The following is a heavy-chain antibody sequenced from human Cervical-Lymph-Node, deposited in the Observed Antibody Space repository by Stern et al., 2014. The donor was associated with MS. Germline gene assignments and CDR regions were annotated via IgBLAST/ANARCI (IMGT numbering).Heavy chain of an antibody. J-gene: IGHJ2*01. V-gene: IGHV3-13*01. CDR3: ARVVESITRRGNGYGRHWYFDL. CDR1: GLTSSSHD. CDR2: IDSAGDT. D-gene: IGHD5-18*01. Sequence: EVQLVESGGGLVQPGGSLRLSCAVSGLTSSSHDMHWVRQAKGKGLEWVSGIDSAGDTYYAGSVKGRFTISRENAKNSLHLQMNSLRDGDTAVYFCARVVESITRRGNGYGRHWYFDLWGRGTLVTVSS.